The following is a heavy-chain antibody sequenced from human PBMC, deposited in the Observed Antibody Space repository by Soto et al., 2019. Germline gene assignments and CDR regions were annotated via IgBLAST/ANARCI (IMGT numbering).Heavy chain of an antibody. CDR2: ISGDGAGT. V-gene: IGHV3-23*01. D-gene: IGHD6-13*01. CDR3: ARIIDEAGSAY. CDR1: GFTFRNYG. J-gene: IGHJ4*02. Sequence: PGGSLRLSCVGSGFTFRNYGMAWVRQASGKGLDWVSSISGDGAGTYYADSVKGRFTISRDNSKSTLFLQMSSLTAEDTAVYYCARIIDEAGSAYWGQRSPVTVCS.